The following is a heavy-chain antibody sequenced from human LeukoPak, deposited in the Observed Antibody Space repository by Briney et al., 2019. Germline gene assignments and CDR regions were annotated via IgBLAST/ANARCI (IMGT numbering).Heavy chain of an antibody. D-gene: IGHD1-14*01. CDR3: ARGPRTHYFDY. V-gene: IGHV4-39*07. J-gene: IGHJ4*02. CDR1: GGSVSSSGYY. Sequence: SETLSLTCTVSGGSVSSSGYYWGWIRQPPGKGLEWIGSIYYSGSTYCNPSLRCRVTMSVDTSKNQFSLKLSSVTAADTAVYYCARGPRTHYFDYWGQGTLVTVSS. CDR2: IYYSGST.